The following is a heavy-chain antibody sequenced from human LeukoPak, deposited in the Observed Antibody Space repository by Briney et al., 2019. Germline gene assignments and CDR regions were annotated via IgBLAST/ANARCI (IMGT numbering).Heavy chain of an antibody. CDR2: INSDGSST. J-gene: IGHJ3*02. D-gene: IGHD2-15*01. CDR3: ARGYCSGGSCYEGDAFDI. Sequence: PGGSLRLSCAASGFTFSSYWMHRVRQAPGKGLVWVSRINSDGSSTSYADSVKGRFTISRDNAKNTLYLQMNSLRAEDTAVYYCARGYCSGGSCYEGDAFDIWGQGTMVTVSS. V-gene: IGHV3-74*01. CDR1: GFTFSSYW.